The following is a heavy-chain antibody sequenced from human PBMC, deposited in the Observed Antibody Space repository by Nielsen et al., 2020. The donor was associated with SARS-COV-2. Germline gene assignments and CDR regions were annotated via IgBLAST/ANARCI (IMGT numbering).Heavy chain of an antibody. V-gene: IGHV3-48*03. D-gene: IGHD3-3*01. J-gene: IGHJ4*02. CDR1: GFTFSSYE. CDR3: ARESITIFGVVITYFDY. Sequence: GGSLRLSCAASGFTFSSYEMNWVRQAPGKGLEWVSYISSSGSTIYYADSVKGRFTISRDNAKNSLYLQMNSLRAEDTAVYYCARESITIFGVVITYFDYWGQGTLVTVSS. CDR2: ISSSGSTI.